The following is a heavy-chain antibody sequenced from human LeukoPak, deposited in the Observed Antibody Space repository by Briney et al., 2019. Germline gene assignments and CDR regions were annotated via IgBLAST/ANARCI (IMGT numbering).Heavy chain of an antibody. D-gene: IGHD6-19*01. J-gene: IGHJ4*02. CDR1: GFSFDDYA. Sequence: GGSLRLSCAVSGFSFDDYAMHWVRQAPGKGLEWVSGISWNSGSIGYAESVKGRFTISRDNAKNSLYLQMNSLRAEDTALYYCATSSREGEDSSGWVSFDYWGQGTLVTVSS. CDR2: ISWNSGSI. CDR3: ATSSREGEDSSGWVSFDY. V-gene: IGHV3-9*01.